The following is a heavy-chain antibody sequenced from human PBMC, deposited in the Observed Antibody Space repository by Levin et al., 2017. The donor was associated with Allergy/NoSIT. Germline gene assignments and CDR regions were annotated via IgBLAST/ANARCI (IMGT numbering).Heavy chain of an antibody. J-gene: IGHJ4*02. CDR1: GGSFRGYY. CDR2: INHSGST. V-gene: IGHV4-34*01. CDR3: ASSGWYRGY. D-gene: IGHD6-19*01. Sequence: SETLSLTCAVYGGSFRGYYWSWIRQPPGKGLEWIGEINHSGSTTYNPSLKSRVTISVDTSKNQFSLKLTSVTAADTAVYYCASSGWYRGYWGQGPLVTVSS.